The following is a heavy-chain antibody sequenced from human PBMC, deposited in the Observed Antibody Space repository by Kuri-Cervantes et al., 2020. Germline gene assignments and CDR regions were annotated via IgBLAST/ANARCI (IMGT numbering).Heavy chain of an antibody. CDR1: GGTFSNYA. Sequence: SVKVSCKASGGTFSNYAISWVRQAPGQGLEWMGGIIPIFGTASYAQKFQGRVTITTDESTSTVYMELSSLRSEDTAMYYCASTRTRLGAFDIWGQGTMVTVSS. D-gene: IGHD2-2*01. CDR3: ASTRTRLGAFDI. J-gene: IGHJ3*02. V-gene: IGHV1-69*05. CDR2: IIPIFGTA.